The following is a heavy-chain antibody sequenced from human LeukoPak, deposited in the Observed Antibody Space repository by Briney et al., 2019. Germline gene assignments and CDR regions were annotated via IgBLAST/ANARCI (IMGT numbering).Heavy chain of an antibody. CDR3: ARDGAYSAYDYPY. CDR2: IYPGDSDT. Sequence: GASLQISCQGSGSTFSNYWIGWVRQVPGKGLEWMGIIYPGDSDTRYSPSFQGQVTISADKSISTAYLQWSSLKASDTAMYYCARDGAYSAYDYPYWGQGTLVTVSS. V-gene: IGHV5-51*01. J-gene: IGHJ4*02. CDR1: GSTFSNYW. D-gene: IGHD5-12*01.